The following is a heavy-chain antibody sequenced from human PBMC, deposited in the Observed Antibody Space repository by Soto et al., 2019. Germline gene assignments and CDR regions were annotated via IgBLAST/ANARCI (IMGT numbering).Heavy chain of an antibody. J-gene: IGHJ4*02. CDR2: ISPNGQGI. D-gene: IGHD3-10*01. V-gene: IGHV3-23*01. Sequence: EVKLLESGGGLVQPGGSLRLSCGVSGFTVTSNGVSWVRQAPGKGLEWVSAISPNGQGIWYADSVKGRFTISRDISRNTVFLQMDSLRAEDTAVYYCARDSPEYGTGSPLESWGQGTLVTVSS. CDR1: GFTVTSNG. CDR3: ARDSPEYGTGSPLES.